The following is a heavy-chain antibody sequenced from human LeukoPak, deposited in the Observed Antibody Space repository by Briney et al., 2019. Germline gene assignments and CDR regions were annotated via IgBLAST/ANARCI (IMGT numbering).Heavy chain of an antibody. CDR3: ARDSVSYYYYMDV. Sequence: GGSLRLSCAASGFTFSSYEMNWVRQAPGKGLEWVSYISSSGSTIYYADSVKGRFTISRDNAKNSLYLQMNSLRAEDTAVYYWARDSVSYYYYMDVWGKGTTVTISS. J-gene: IGHJ6*03. CDR1: GFTFSSYE. D-gene: IGHD5/OR15-5a*01. V-gene: IGHV3-48*03. CDR2: ISSSGSTI.